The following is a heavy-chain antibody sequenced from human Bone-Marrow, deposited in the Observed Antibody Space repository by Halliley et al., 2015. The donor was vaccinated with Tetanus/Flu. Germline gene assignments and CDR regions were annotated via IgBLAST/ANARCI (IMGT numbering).Heavy chain of an antibody. CDR3: ATTEAGVPYYYDSSGYDS. CDR2: ISYRGST. J-gene: IGHJ4*02. Sequence: ISYRGSTHYSPSLKSRVTISTDTSKNQFSLKLSSVTAADTAVYYCATTEAGVPYYYDSSGYDSWGQGTLVTVSS. D-gene: IGHD3-22*01. V-gene: IGHV4-59*01.